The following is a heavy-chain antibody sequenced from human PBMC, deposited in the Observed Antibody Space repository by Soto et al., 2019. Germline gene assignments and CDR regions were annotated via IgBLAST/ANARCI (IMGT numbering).Heavy chain of an antibody. J-gene: IGHJ4*02. CDR2: INPNSGGT. CDR3: ARGGCSSTSCYFDY. Sequence: ASVKVSCKASGYTFTGYYMHWVRQAPGQGLEWMGWINPNSGGTNYAQKFQGWFTMTRDTSISTAYMELSRLRSDDTAVYYCARGGCSSTSCYFDYWGQGTLVTVSS. V-gene: IGHV1-2*04. D-gene: IGHD2-2*01. CDR1: GYTFTGYY.